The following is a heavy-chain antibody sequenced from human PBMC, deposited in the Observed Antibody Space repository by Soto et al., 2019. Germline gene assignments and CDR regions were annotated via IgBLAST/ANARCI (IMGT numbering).Heavy chain of an antibody. CDR3: AKAKPYYYYYMDV. Sequence: DVQLVESGGGLVQPGRSLRLSCAASGFTFDDYAMHWVRQAPGKGLEWVSGISWNSGSIGYADSVKGRFTISRDNAKNSLYLQMNSLRAEDTALYYCAKAKPYYYYYMDVWGKGTTVTVSS. V-gene: IGHV3-9*01. CDR1: GFTFDDYA. J-gene: IGHJ6*03. CDR2: ISWNSGSI.